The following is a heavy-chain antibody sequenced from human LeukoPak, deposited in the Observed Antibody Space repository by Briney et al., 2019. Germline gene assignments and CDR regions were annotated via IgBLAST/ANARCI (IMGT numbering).Heavy chain of an antibody. CDR1: GFSFSDHY. CDR3: ARATPDRSGHYYFDY. Sequence: GGSLRLSCAASGFSFSDHYMDWVRQAPGKGLEWVGRIRNNAKGYTTEYAASVKDRITISRDDSKNSLYLQMNSLKIEDTAVYYCARATPDRSGHYYFDYWGQGTLVTVSS. CDR2: IRNNAKGYTT. J-gene: IGHJ4*02. V-gene: IGHV3-72*01. D-gene: IGHD3-22*01.